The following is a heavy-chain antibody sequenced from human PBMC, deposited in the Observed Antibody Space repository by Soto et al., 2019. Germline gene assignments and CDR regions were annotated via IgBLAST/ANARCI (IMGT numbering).Heavy chain of an antibody. Sequence: PGGSLRLSCAASGFTFSSYAMSWVRQAPGKGLEWVSAISGSGGSTYYADSVKGRFTIPRDNSKNTLYLQMNSLRAEDTAVYYCAKGHRKQYYDFWSGYYSLGLFGMDVWGQGTTVTVSS. CDR2: ISGSGGST. CDR3: AKGHRKQYYDFWSGYYSLGLFGMDV. J-gene: IGHJ6*02. CDR1: GFTFSSYA. V-gene: IGHV3-23*01. D-gene: IGHD3-3*01.